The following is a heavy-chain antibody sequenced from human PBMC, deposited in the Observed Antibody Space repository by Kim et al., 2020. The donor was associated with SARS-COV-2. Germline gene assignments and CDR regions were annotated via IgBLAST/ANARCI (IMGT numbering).Heavy chain of an antibody. V-gene: IGHV4-30-2*04. CDR3: ARSRGFTIFGVVSPYNWFDP. Sequence: RVTISVDTSKNQFSLKLSSVTAADTAVYYCARSRGFTIFGVVSPYNWFDPWGQGTLVTVSS. D-gene: IGHD3-3*01. J-gene: IGHJ5*02.